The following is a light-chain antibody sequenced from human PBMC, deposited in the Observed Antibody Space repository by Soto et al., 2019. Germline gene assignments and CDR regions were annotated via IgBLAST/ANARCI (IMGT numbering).Light chain of an antibody. J-gene: IGKJ5*01. CDR3: QQHATSSIT. CDR2: ATS. Sequence: EGVLTQSPGTLSLSPGERATLSCKASQSVNSCCLAWYQQKPGQAPRLRICATSIRAAGTAVRFSGSGAGTEFTLAISSLEPEDFAVSHCQQHATSSITFGHGTRLHI. CDR1: QSVNSCC. V-gene: IGKV3-20*01.